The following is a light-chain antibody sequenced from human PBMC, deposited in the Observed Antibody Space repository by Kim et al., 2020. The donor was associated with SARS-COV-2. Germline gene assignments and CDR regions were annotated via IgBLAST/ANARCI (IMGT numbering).Light chain of an antibody. CDR2: KTS. Sequence: DIQMTQSPSTLSASVGDRVTITCRASQSINSWLTWYQQKPGKAPKVLIYKTSILESGVPSRFSGSGSGTEFTLTINSLQPDDFATYYCQQYDSSSLTCGQGTRLEIK. CDR3: QQYDSSSLT. CDR1: QSINSW. V-gene: IGKV1-5*03. J-gene: IGKJ5*01.